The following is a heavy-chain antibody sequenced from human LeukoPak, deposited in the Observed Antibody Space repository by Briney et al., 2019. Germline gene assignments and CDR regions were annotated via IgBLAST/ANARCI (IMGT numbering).Heavy chain of an antibody. J-gene: IGHJ4*02. D-gene: IGHD6-6*01. CDR3: VSLGYSSSSVRY. CDR1: GFTFSRSA. CDR2: ISYDGGNK. V-gene: IGHV3-30*04. Sequence: GRSLRLSCAASGFTFSRSAMHWVRQAPGKGLEWVAIISYDGGNKYYADSVKGRFTISRDNSKNTLYLQMNSLRAEDTAVYFCVSLGYSSSSVRYWGQGTLVTVSS.